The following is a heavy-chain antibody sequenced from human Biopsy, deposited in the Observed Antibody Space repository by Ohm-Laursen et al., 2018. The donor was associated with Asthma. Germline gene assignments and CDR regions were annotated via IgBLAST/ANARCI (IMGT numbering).Heavy chain of an antibody. CDR1: GFTFSSYG. J-gene: IGHJ6*02. D-gene: IGHD3-22*01. CDR2: ISSSSSTI. V-gene: IGHV3-48*01. CDR3: ARDANIYYDSSGYYYNYYYGMDV. Sequence: SLRLSCAASGFTFSSYGMHWVRQAPGKGLEWVSYISSSSSTIYYADSVKGRFTISRDNAKNSLYLQMNSLRAEDTAVYYCARDANIYYDSSGYYYNYYYGMDVWGQGTTVTVSS.